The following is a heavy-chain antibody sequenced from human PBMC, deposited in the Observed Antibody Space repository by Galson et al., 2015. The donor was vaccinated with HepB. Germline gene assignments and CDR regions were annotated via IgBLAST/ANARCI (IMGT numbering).Heavy chain of an antibody. CDR2: IIPIFGTA. CDR1: GGTFSSYA. D-gene: IGHD3-16*01. Sequence: SVKVSCKASGGTFSSYAISWVRQAPGQGLEWMGGIIPIFGTANYAQKFQGRVTITADESTSTAYMELSSLRSDDTAIYYCVRDVYYRFDYWGQGTLVTVSS. V-gene: IGHV1-69*13. CDR3: VRDVYYRFDY. J-gene: IGHJ4*02.